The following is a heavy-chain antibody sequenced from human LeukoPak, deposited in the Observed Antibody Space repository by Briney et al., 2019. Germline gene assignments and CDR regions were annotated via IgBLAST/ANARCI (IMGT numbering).Heavy chain of an antibody. CDR3: ARAPYDSTFDNYSFDF. D-gene: IGHD3-22*01. J-gene: IGHJ4*02. CDR2: IYMDATT. CDR1: GFTFSSYS. V-gene: IGHV3-66*01. Sequence: GGSLRLSCAASGFTFSSYSMNWVRQAPGKGLESVAVIYMDATTYYADSVKGRFTVSRDTSKNTVYLQMNSLRAEDTAVYFCARAPYDSTFDNYSFDFWGQGTLVTVSS.